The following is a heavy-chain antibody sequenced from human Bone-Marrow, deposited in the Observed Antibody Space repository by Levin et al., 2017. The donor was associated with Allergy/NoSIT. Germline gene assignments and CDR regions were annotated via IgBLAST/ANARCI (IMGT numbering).Heavy chain of an antibody. CDR3: ARVGHVRESSGTSWYYFSYLYIDG. Sequence: PSETLSLTCTVSGGSISSGNYYWSWIRQPAGERLEWIGRIYTSGSTNYNPSLKSRVTISLDTSKNQFSLKLTSVTAADTAVYYCARVGHVRESSGTSWYYFSYLYIDGWGKRAHVTGSS. CDR1: GGSISSGNYY. J-gene: IGHJ6*03. D-gene: IGHD6-13*01. CDR2: IYTSGST. V-gene: IGHV4-61*02.